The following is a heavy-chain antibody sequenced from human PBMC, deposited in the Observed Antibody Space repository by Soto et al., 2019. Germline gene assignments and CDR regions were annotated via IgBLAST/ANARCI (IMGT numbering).Heavy chain of an antibody. CDR1: GGTFSSYA. Sequence: QVQLVQSGAEVKKPGSSVKVSCKASGGTFSSYAISWVRQAPGQGLEWMGGIIPIFGTANYAQKFQGRVTITADESASTAYMELPRLRSADTAVYYCASESPGRRWGSYLPYWYFDLWGRGTLVTVSS. CDR3: ASESPGRRWGSYLPYWYFDL. V-gene: IGHV1-69*12. CDR2: IIPIFGTA. D-gene: IGHD3-16*02. J-gene: IGHJ2*01.